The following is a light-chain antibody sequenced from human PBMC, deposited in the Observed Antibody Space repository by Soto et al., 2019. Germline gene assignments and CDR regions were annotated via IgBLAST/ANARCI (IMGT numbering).Light chain of an antibody. CDR3: QQRSNWPLT. Sequence: EIVLTQSPATLSVSPGERATLSCRASQSVSSYLAWYQQKPGQAPRLLIYEASNRATGIPARFSGSGFGTDFTLTISSLEPEDFAVYYCQQRSNWPLTF. J-gene: IGKJ3*01. CDR2: EAS. CDR1: QSVSSY. V-gene: IGKV3-11*01.